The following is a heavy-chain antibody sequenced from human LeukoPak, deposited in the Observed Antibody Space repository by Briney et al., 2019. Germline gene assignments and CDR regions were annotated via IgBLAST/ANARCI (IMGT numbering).Heavy chain of an antibody. Sequence: SETLSLTCVVSGGSLSTHHWSWIRQSPGRGLEWIGYISDSGSTNYNPSLKSRATISIDTSKNQFSLILNSVTAADTAIYYCARLEKVDFMTYHYFPFWGRGTLVTVSS. D-gene: IGHD3/OR15-3a*01. CDR1: GGSLSTHH. CDR3: ARLEKVDFMTYHYFPF. J-gene: IGHJ2*01. CDR2: ISDSGST. V-gene: IGHV4-59*11.